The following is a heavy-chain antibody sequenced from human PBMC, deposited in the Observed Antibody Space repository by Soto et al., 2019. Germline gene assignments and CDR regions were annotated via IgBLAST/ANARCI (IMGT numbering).Heavy chain of an antibody. CDR2: INPSGGST. D-gene: IGHD3-10*01. V-gene: IGHV1-46*01. J-gene: IGHJ4*02. CDR3: AREIGELLMSRYFDY. CDR1: GYTFTSYY. Sequence: ASVKVSCKASGYTFTSYYMHWVRQAPGQGLEWMGIINPSGGSTSYAQKFQGRVTMTRDTSTSTVYMELSSLRSEDTAVYYCAREIGELLMSRYFDYWGQGTLVTVSS.